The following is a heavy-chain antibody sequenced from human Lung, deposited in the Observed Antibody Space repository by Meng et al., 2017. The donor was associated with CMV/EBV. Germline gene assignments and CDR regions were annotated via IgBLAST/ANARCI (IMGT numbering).Heavy chain of an antibody. CDR3: ARAADLYDYYDSSGYYGY. CDR1: GFTFSSYW. Sequence: GGSLRLSFPASGFTFSSYWMHWVRQAPGKGLVWVSRINSDGSSTSYADSVKGRFTISRDNAKNTLYLQMNSLRAEDTAVYYCARAADLYDYYDSSGYYGYWGQGTLVTFSS. CDR2: INSDGSST. J-gene: IGHJ4*02. D-gene: IGHD3-22*01. V-gene: IGHV3-74*01.